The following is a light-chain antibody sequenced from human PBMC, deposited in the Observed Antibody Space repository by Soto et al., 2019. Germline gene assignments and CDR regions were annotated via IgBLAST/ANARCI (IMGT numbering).Light chain of an antibody. CDR2: GAS. J-gene: IGKJ1*01. V-gene: IGKV3-20*01. CDR1: QSVSSNY. CDR3: QQYISSPRT. Sequence: EIVLTQSPGTLSLSPGERATLSCRASQSVSSNYLAWYQQKPGQAPRLLIYGASSRATGIPDRFSGSGSGTAFTLTISRLEPEDFAVYYCQQYISSPRTFGQGTKVEIK.